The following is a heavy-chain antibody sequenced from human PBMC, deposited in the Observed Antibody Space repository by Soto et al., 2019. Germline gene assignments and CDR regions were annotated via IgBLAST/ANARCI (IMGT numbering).Heavy chain of an antibody. V-gene: IGHV3-33*01. CDR3: VRGPDYSNFGYFDY. CDR2: IWNAGNNK. J-gene: IGHJ4*02. D-gene: IGHD4-4*01. CDR1: GFTFSSHA. Sequence: QVQLVESGGGVVQPGRSLRLSCAASGFTFSSHAMNWVRQAPGKGLEWVALIWNAGNNKYYADAGSVKGRFTISRDNSRNPLYLEINNVRADDTAVYYCVRGPDYSNFGYFDYWGQGTLVTVSS.